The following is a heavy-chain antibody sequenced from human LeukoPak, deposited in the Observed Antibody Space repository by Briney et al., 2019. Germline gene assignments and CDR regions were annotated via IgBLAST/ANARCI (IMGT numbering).Heavy chain of an antibody. CDR2: VSGSGGKT. CDR1: GFTFRTYA. D-gene: IGHD3-9*01. Sequence: PGGSLRLSCGASGFTFRTYAMTWVRQAPGKGLEWVSAVSGSGGKTYYADSVKGRFTISRDNSKNSLYLQMNSLRAEDTAVYYCARAGSYYDILTGYYNYYYYYMDVWGKGTTVTISS. V-gene: IGHV3-23*01. J-gene: IGHJ6*03. CDR3: ARAGSYYDILTGYYNYYYYYMDV.